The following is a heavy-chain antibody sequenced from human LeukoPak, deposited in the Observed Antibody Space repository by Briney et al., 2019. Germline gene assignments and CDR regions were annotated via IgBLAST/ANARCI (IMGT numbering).Heavy chain of an antibody. V-gene: IGHV1-18*01. CDR1: GYTFNSYG. CDR2: ISGYNGNT. D-gene: IGHD6-13*01. J-gene: IGHJ1*01. CDR3: ARDYPITGYSSSRDEYFQH. Sequence: ASVKVSCKASGYTFNSYGISWVRQAPGQGLEWMGWISGYNGNTNYAQNLQGRVSMTTDTSTSTAYMELRSLRSDDTAVYYCARDYPITGYSSSRDEYFQHWGQGTLVTVSS.